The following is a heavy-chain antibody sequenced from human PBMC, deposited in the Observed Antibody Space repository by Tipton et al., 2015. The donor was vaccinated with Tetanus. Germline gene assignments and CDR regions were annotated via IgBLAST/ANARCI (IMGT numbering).Heavy chain of an antibody. CDR1: GFTFDDYA. D-gene: IGHD2-2*01. J-gene: IGHJ4*02. CDR3: ARDIQVVPAADRFDY. Sequence: SLRLSCAASGFTFDDYAMHWVRQAPGKGLEWVSGISWNSGSIGYADSVKGRFTISRDNAKNSLYLQMNSLRAEDTAVYYCARDIQVVPAADRFDYWGQGTLVTVSS. V-gene: IGHV3-9*01. CDR2: ISWNSGSI.